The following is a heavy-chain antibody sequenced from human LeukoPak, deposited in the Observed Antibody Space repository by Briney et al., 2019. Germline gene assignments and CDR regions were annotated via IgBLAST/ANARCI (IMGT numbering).Heavy chain of an antibody. CDR2: INSDGSST. D-gene: IGHD1-1*01. CDR3: VRVTTNGYFDY. J-gene: IGHJ4*02. CDR1: GFTFSGYW. V-gene: IGHV3-74*01. Sequence: GGSLRLSCAASGFTFSGYWMYWVRQAPGKGLVWVSRINSDGSSTSYADSVKGRFTISRDNAKNSLYLQMNRLRAEDTAVYFCVRVTTNGYFDYWGQGSLVTVSS.